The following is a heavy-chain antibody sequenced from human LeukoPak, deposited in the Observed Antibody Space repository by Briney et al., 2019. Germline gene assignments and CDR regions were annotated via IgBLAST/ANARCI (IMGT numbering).Heavy chain of an antibody. CDR3: ARGLRVTRYCSGGSCYPVGGFDP. D-gene: IGHD2-15*01. J-gene: IGHJ5*02. Sequence: GGSLRLSCAASGFTFSSYSMNWVRQAPGKGLEWVSSISSSSSYIYYADSVKGRFTISRDNAKNSLYLQMNSLRAEDTAVYYCARGLRVTRYCSGGSCYPVGGFDPWGQGTLVTVSS. CDR1: GFTFSSYS. V-gene: IGHV3-21*01. CDR2: ISSSSSYI.